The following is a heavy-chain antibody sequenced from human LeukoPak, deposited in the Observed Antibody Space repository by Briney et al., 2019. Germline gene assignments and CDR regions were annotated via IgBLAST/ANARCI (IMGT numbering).Heavy chain of an antibody. D-gene: IGHD6-19*01. J-gene: IGHJ4*02. CDR2: ITPNSGGT. V-gene: IGHV1-2*02. CDR1: GSTFTCYY. Sequence: GASVKVSCNASGSTFTCYYMHWGRQAPGQGHERVGWITPNSGGTNYAQKFQGRVTMTRDTYISTAYMELSRLRSDDTAVYYCATQSSGWFDAFDYWGQGTLVTVSS. CDR3: ATQSSGWFDAFDY.